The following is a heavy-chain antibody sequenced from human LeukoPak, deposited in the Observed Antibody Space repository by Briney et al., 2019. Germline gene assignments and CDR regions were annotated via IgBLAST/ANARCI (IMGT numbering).Heavy chain of an antibody. Sequence: PGGSLRLSCAASGFTFSSYAMHWVRQAPGEGLEYVSAISSNGGSTYYANSVKGRFTISRDNSKNTLYLQMGSLRAEDMAVYYCARADYSNLDAFDIWGQGTMVTVSS. CDR1: GFTFSSYA. D-gene: IGHD4-11*01. CDR3: ARADYSNLDAFDI. V-gene: IGHV3-64*01. CDR2: ISSNGGST. J-gene: IGHJ3*02.